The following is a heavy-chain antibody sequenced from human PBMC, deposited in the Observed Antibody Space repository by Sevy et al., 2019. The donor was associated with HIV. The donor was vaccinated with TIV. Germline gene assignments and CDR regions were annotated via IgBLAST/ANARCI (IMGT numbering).Heavy chain of an antibody. CDR2: IKSKTDGGTT. V-gene: IGHV3-15*01. D-gene: IGHD4-17*01. J-gene: IGHJ4*02. CDR3: TTDWYYGDPHY. Sequence: GGSLRLSCAASGFTFSNAWMSWVRQAPGKGLEWVGRIKSKTDGGTTDYAAPVQGRFTISRDDSKNTLYLQMNSLKTEDTAVYYCTTDWYYGDPHYWGQGTLVTVSS. CDR1: GFTFSNAW.